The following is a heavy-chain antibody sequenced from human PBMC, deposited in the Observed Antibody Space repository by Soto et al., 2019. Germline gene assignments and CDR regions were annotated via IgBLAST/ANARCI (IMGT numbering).Heavy chain of an antibody. Sequence: QVQLVESGGGVVQPGRSLRLSCAASGFTFSSYGMHWVRQAPGTGLAWVAVLWYDGSNKYSAASVKGRFTISRDDSKKTLYVQMNRLRAEDTAVYYCARGLELSYYYDYYGMDVWGQGTTVTVS. V-gene: IGHV3-33*01. J-gene: IGHJ6*02. CDR3: ARGLELSYYYDYYGMDV. CDR1: GFTFSSYG. CDR2: LWYDGSNK. D-gene: IGHD1-7*01.